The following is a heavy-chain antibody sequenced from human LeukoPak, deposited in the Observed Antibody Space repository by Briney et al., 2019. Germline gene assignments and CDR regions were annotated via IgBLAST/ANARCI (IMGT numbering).Heavy chain of an antibody. V-gene: IGHV3-21*01. CDR3: AREWGSDITLDF. Sequence: PGGSLRLSCATSGFTFSSYAMNWVRQAPGKGLEWVSSITDGSSHFYYADSVKGRFTISRDNARNSLYLRLHSLRAEDTAVYYCAREWGSDITLDFWGQGTLVTVSS. CDR2: ITDGSSHF. J-gene: IGHJ4*02. CDR1: GFTFSSYA. D-gene: IGHD3-16*01.